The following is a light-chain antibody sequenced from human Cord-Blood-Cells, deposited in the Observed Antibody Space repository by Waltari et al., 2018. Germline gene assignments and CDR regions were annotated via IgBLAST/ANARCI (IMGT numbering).Light chain of an antibody. CDR1: QSVSSN. CDR2: GAS. CDR3: QQYNNWPLT. V-gene: IGKV3-15*01. J-gene: IGKJ4*01. Sequence: ELAMTQSPAPLSVSPGERATLSCRASQSVSSNVAWYQQKPGQAPRLLIYGASTRATGIPASVSGSGYGTEFTLTISSLQSEDFAVYYCQQYNNWPLTFGGGTKVEIK.